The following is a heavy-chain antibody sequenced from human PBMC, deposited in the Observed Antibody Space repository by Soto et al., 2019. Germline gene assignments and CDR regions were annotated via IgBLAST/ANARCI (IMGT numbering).Heavy chain of an antibody. CDR1: GFTFSSYE. Sequence: GSLRLSCAASGFTFSSYEMNWVRQAPGKGLEWVSYISSSGSTIYYADSVKGRFTISRDNAKNSLYLQMNSLRAEDTAVYYCARVGSFWSGYYNDYYYGMDVWGQGTTVTVYS. CDR3: ARVGSFWSGYYNDYYYGMDV. D-gene: IGHD3-3*01. CDR2: ISSSGSTI. J-gene: IGHJ6*02. V-gene: IGHV3-48*03.